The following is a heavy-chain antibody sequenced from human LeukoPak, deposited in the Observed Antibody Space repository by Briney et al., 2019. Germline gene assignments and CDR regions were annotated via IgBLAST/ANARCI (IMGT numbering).Heavy chain of an antibody. CDR3: ARGRYSSSWYGPLSWFDP. J-gene: IGHJ5*02. D-gene: IGHD6-13*01. Sequence: SETLSLTCTVSGDSISSSTYSTTYYWGWIRQPPGKGLEWIGEINHSGSTNYNPSLKSRVTISVDTSKNQFSLKLSSVTAADTAVYYCARGRYSSSWYGPLSWFDPWGQGTLVTVSS. CDR2: INHSGST. V-gene: IGHV4-39*07. CDR1: GDSISSSTYSTTYY.